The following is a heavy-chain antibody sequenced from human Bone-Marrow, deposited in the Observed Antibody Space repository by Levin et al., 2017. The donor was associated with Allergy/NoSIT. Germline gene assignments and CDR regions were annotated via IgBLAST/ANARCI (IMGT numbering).Heavy chain of an antibody. CDR3: ASDDY. Sequence: PSETLSLTCAASGFTFSSYSMNWVRQAPGKGLEWVSSISSSSSYIYYADSVKGRFTISRDNAKNSLYLQMNSLRAEDTAVYYCASDDYWGQGTLVTVSS. V-gene: IGHV3-21*01. CDR2: ISSSSSYI. J-gene: IGHJ4*02. CDR1: GFTFSSYS.